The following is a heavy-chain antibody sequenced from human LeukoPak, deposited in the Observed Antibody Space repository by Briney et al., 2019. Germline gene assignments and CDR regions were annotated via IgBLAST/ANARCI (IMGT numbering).Heavy chain of an antibody. CDR2: ISYDGSNK. V-gene: IGHV3-30*04. Sequence: PGGSLRLSCEASGFTFSSYAMHWVRQAPGKGLEWVVVISYDGSNKYYADSVKGRFTISRDNSKNTLYLQMNSLRVEDTALYFCAIGNYAFDIWGQGTMVTVSS. J-gene: IGHJ3*02. D-gene: IGHD3-10*01. CDR3: AIGNYAFDI. CDR1: GFTFSSYA.